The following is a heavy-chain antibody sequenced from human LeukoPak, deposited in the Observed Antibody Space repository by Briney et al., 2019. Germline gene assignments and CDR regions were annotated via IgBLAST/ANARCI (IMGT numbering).Heavy chain of an antibody. V-gene: IGHV3-74*01. D-gene: IGHD5-24*01. CDR2: INGDGTST. J-gene: IGHJ4*02. CDR1: GFTFSSYW. Sequence: PGGSLRLSCAASGFTFSSYWMHWVRQAPGKGLVWASRINGDGTSTSYADSVKGRFTISRDNAKNTLYLQMDGLRAEDTAVYYCAREGRDGYNLDYWGQGTLVTVSS. CDR3: AREGRDGYNLDY.